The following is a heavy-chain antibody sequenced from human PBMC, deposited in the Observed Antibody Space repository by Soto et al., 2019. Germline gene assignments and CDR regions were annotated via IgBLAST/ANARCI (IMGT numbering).Heavy chain of an antibody. CDR2: MNPNSDNT. Sequence: QVQLVRSGAEMKTPGASVKVSCKASGYTFATYDINWVRQAPGQGLEWMGWMNPNSDNTGYAQKFQGRLTMTRDTALSVAHMELSSLRNEDTAVYSCARSDGYNFNWLDSWGQGTLVTVSA. D-gene: IGHD2-21*01. CDR3: ARSDGYNFNWLDS. V-gene: IGHV1-8*01. J-gene: IGHJ5*01. CDR1: GYTFATYD.